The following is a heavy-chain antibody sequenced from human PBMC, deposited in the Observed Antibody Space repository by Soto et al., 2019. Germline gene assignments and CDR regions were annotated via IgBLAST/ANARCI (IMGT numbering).Heavy chain of an antibody. D-gene: IGHD3-3*01. CDR2: IGTAGDT. CDR1: GFTFSSYD. CDR3: ERGSGNFWSGTAFDI. J-gene: IGHJ3*02. V-gene: IGHV3-13*01. Sequence: EVQLVESGGGLVQPGGSLRLSCAASGFTFSSYDMHWVRQATGKGLEWVSAIGTAGDTYYPGSVKGRFTISRENAKNSLYLQMNSLRAGDTAVYYCERGSGNFWSGTAFDIWGQGTMVTVSS.